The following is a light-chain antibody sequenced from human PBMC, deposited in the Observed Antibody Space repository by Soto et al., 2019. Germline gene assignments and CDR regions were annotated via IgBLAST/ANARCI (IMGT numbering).Light chain of an antibody. CDR2: GAS. J-gene: IGKJ1*01. CDR1: HSVYNN. CDR3: HQRQSSPRT. V-gene: IGKV3D-15*01. Sequence: IEMPLYSGTLSVSPGERATLSCTTSHSVYNNLAWYQQKPGQAPRPLIYGASTRATGIPARFSASGTGTDFTLTISDVQPEDFAVYYCHQRQSSPRTFGQGTKVDIK.